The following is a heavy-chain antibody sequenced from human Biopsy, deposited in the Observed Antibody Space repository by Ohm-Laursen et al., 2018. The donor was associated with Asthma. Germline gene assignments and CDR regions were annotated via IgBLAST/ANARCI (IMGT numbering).Heavy chain of an antibody. J-gene: IGHJ4*02. CDR3: ARHHGQGPPDYFDF. Sequence: SDTLSLTCTVSGDSVNDRSHYWGWVRQPPGKGLEWLGSVYYSGGTYYPPSLKTEVTVSVRTSDNQFSLRLTSVTASDTAVYFCARHHGQGPPDYFDFWGQGILVTVS. CDR2: VYYSGGT. CDR1: GDSVNDRSHY. V-gene: IGHV4-39*01.